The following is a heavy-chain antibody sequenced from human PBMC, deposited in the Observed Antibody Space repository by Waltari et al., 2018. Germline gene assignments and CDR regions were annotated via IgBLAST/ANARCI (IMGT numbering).Heavy chain of an antibody. CDR2: SNHSGCT. Sequence: QVQLQQWGAGLLKPSETLSLTCAVYGGSFSGYYWSWIRQPPGKGLVWSGESNHSGCTNYNPSLKSRGTRSVETSKNQFSLKLSSVTAADTAVYYCARGLRNWGYGYWGQGTLVTVSS. V-gene: IGHV4-34*01. J-gene: IGHJ4*02. CDR3: ARGLRNWGYGY. CDR1: GGSFSGYY. D-gene: IGHD7-27*01.